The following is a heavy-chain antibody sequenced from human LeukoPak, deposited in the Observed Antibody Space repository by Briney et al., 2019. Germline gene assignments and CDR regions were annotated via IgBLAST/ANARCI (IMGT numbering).Heavy chain of an antibody. CDR1: GYGFSYW. V-gene: IGHV5-51*01. J-gene: IGHJ4*02. Sequence: LGVSLKISCRGSGYGFSYWIGWVRQMLGKGLEWMGFIYSGDSHTKYSPSFHGRVTISADKSISTAYLQWSSLEASDTAMYYCASARHGDYVWDYWGQGTLVTVSS. CDR3: ASARHGDYVWDY. D-gene: IGHD4-17*01. CDR2: IYSGDSHT.